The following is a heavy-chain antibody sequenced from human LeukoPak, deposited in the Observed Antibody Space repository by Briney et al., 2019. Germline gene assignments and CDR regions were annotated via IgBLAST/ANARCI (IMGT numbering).Heavy chain of an antibody. Sequence: GGSLRLSCAASGFTVSSNYMSWVRQAPGEGLEWVSVIYSGGTTYYADSVKGRFTISRDNSKNTLYLQLNSLRAEDTAVYYCAIVDTAMDPWGQGTLVIVSS. J-gene: IGHJ5*02. CDR3: AIVDTAMDP. D-gene: IGHD5-18*01. CDR1: GFTVSSNY. V-gene: IGHV3-53*01. CDR2: IYSGGTT.